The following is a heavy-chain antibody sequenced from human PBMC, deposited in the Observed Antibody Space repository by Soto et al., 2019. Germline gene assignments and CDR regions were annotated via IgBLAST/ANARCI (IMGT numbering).Heavy chain of an antibody. CDR2: IYWDDAK. J-gene: IGHJ3*02. CDR3: ADRRQNLDAFDI. V-gene: IGHV2-5*02. CDR1: GFSLSTSGVG. Sequence: QITLKESGPTLVKPTQTLTLTCTFSGFSLSTSGVGVGCIRQPPGKALEGLALIYWDDAKDYSPSLKISLTITKDAAKQRVVLAKTNMDTVDTATYCCADRRQNLDAFDIGGKGKVVSVSS.